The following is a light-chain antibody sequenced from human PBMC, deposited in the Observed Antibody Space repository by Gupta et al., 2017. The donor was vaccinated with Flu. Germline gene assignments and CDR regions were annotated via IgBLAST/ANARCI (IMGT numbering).Light chain of an antibody. CDR3: QVWDSTTVV. Sequence: SYELTQPLSVSVAQGPTARIPCGGNNIGRKSVHWYQQTPGQAPVLVIYRDDNRPSEIPERFSGSNSGNTATLTISRAQVGDEADYYCQVWDSTTVVFGGGTKLTVL. V-gene: IGLV3-9*01. CDR2: RDD. J-gene: IGLJ2*01. CDR1: NIGRKS.